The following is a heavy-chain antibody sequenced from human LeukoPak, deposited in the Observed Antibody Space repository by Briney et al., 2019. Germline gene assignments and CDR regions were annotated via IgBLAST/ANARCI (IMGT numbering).Heavy chain of an antibody. D-gene: IGHD3-3*02. CDR3: ARSVSGDYGDY. J-gene: IGHJ4*02. Sequence: SETLSLTCIVSGGSISSSRDYWAWIRQPPGKGLEWIANIYYSGSTYYSPSLKSRVIISVDTSKNQFSLKLSSVTAADTAVYYCARSVSGDYGDYWGQGTLVTVSS. V-gene: IGHV4-39*01. CDR1: GGSISSSRDY. CDR2: IYYSGST.